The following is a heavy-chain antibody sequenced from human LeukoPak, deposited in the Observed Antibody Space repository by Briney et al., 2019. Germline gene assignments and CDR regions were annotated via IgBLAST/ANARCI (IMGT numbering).Heavy chain of an antibody. CDR3: ASQVGSIYAFDI. CDR1: GYIFTSYG. CDR2: ITAYNGNT. V-gene: IGHV1-18*01. J-gene: IGHJ3*02. D-gene: IGHD1-26*01. Sequence: WASVKVSCKASGYIFTSYGISWVRQAPGQGLEWMGWITAYNGNTNYAQKFQGRVTMTTDTSTSTAYMELRSLRSDDTAVYYCASQVGSIYAFDIWGQGTMVTVFS.